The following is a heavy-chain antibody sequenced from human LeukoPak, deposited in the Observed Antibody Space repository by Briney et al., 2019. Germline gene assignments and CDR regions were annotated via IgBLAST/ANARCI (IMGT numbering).Heavy chain of an antibody. Sequence: GRSLRLSCAASGFIFSSHGMHWVRQAPGKGLEWVAVISYDGSNEYYADSVKGRFIISRDNSKNTLSLQMNSLRPEDTAVYYCARSTFGGIIVIGDYWGQGTLVTVS. CDR1: GFIFSSHG. J-gene: IGHJ4*02. CDR2: ISYDGSNE. D-gene: IGHD3-16*02. V-gene: IGHV3-30*03. CDR3: ARSTFGGIIVIGDY.